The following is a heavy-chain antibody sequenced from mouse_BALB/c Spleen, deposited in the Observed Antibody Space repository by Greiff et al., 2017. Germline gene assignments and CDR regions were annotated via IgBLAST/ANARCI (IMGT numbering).Heavy chain of an antibody. CDR2: IWAGGST. CDR3: ARGDDYIYYAMDY. J-gene: IGHJ4*01. D-gene: IGHD2-4*01. V-gene: IGHV2-9*02. Sequence: VMLVESGPGLVAPSQSLSITCTVSGFSLTSYGVHWVRQPPGKGLEWLGVIWAGGSTNYNSALMSRLSISKDNSKSQVFLKMNSLQTDDTAMYYCARGDDYIYYAMDYWGQGTSVTVSS. CDR1: GFSLTSYG.